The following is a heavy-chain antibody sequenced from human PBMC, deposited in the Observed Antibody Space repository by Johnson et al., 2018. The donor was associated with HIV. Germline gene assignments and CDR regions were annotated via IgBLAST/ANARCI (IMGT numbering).Heavy chain of an antibody. D-gene: IGHD3-3*01. CDR3: ARARDYNFWSPATDI. V-gene: IGHV3-33*08. J-gene: IGHJ3*02. CDR1: GLSFSNFG. Sequence: QVQLVESGGGVVQPGKSLTLSCVGSGLSFSNFGIHWVRQAPGKGPDWVAVISFDGNLKNYADSVKVRFTISRDNAKNSLHLQMNSLRAEDTAVYYCARARDYNFWSPATDIWGQGTMVTVSS. CDR2: ISFDGNLK.